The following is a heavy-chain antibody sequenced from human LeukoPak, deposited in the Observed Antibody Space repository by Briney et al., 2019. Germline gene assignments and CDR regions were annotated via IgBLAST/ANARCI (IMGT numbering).Heavy chain of an antibody. D-gene: IGHD5-18*01. Sequence: PSETLSLTCTVSGSSISSYYWSWIRQPPGRGLEWIGHIYSSGTTNYNPSLKSRVTISVDTSKNHFSLKLSSVTAEDTAVYYCAKDLDTAMVTGHPLFDYWGQGTLVTVSS. CDR1: GSSISSYY. J-gene: IGHJ4*02. CDR3: AKDLDTAMVTGHPLFDY. V-gene: IGHV4-59*01. CDR2: IYSSGTT.